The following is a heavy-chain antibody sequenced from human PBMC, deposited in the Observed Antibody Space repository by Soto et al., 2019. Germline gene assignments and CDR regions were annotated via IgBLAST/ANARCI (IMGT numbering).Heavy chain of an antibody. CDR1: GGSISSSSYY. CDR2: IYYSGST. D-gene: IGHD6-13*01. V-gene: IGHV4-39*01. J-gene: IGHJ4*02. Sequence: QLQLQESGPGLVKPSETLSLTCTVSGGSISSSSYYWGWIRQPPGKGLEWIGSIYYSGSTYYNPSRKSRVTVSVDTSENQFSLKLSSVTAADTAVYYCARLGSSSWVFDYWGQGTLVTVSS. CDR3: ARLGSSSWVFDY.